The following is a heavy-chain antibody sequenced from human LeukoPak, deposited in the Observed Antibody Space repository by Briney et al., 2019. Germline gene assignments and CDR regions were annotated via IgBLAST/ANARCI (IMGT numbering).Heavy chain of an antibody. CDR2: INSDGSST. V-gene: IGHV3-74*01. D-gene: IGHD3-22*01. Sequence: GGSLRLSCAASGFTFSSYWMHWVRHAPGKGLVWVSRINSDGSSTSYADSVKGRFTISRGNAKNTLYLQMNSLRAEDTAVYYCARDSGYYDSSGYYPYFDYWGQGTLVTVSS. CDR1: GFTFSSYW. CDR3: ARDSGYYDSSGYYPYFDY. J-gene: IGHJ4*02.